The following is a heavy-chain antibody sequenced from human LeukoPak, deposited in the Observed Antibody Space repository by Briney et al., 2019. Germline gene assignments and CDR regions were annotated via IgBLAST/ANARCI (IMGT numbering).Heavy chain of an antibody. CDR3: ARGGAAAGWGVYGMDV. V-gene: IGHV3-21*01. Sequence: PGGSLRLSCAASGFTFSSYSMNWVRQAPGKGLEWVSSISSSSSYIYYADSVKGRFTISRDNAKNSLYLQMNSLRAEDTAVYYCARGGAAAGWGVYGMDVWGQGTTVTVSS. CDR2: ISSSSSYI. J-gene: IGHJ6*02. D-gene: IGHD6-13*01. CDR1: GFTFSSYS.